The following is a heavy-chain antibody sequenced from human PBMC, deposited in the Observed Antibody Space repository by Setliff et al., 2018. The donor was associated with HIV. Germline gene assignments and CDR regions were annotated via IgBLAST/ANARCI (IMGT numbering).Heavy chain of an antibody. V-gene: IGHV1-8*02. Sequence: ASVKVSCKASGYTFSNYDVNWVRQATGQGLEWMAWMNPISDHRGYAQKFQGRLTMTKDTSTSTVYMELSSLKSDDTAVYYCASGCFIGGSGPCRNFEFWGQGTLVTVSS. CDR3: ASGCFIGGSGPCRNFEF. CDR1: GYTFSNYD. D-gene: IGHD3-9*01. J-gene: IGHJ4*02. CDR2: MNPISDHR.